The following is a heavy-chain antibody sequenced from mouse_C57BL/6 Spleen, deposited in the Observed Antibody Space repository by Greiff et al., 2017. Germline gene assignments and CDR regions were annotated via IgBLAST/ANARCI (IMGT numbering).Heavy chain of an antibody. CDR1: GYTFTSYW. D-gene: IGHD2-2*01. CDR2: IDPSDSYT. Sequence: QVQLQQPGAELVMPGASVKLSCKASGYTFTSYWMHWVKQRPGQGLEWIGEIDPSDSYTNYNQKFKGKSTLTVDKSSSTAYMQLSSLTSEDSAVYYCARGYHFDYWGQGTTLTVSS. V-gene: IGHV1-69*01. J-gene: IGHJ2*01. CDR3: ARGYHFDY.